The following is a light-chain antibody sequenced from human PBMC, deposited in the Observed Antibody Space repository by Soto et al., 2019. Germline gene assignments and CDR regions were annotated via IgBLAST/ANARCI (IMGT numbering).Light chain of an antibody. CDR3: QQRGKWPST. Sequence: EIVLTQSPGTLSLSPGQRATLSCRASQSVSSNYLAWYQQKPGQAPRLLIHGASSRATAIPDRFSGSGSGTDFSLTITSLAPEDFAVYYCQQRGKWPSTFGPGTK. CDR2: GAS. V-gene: IGKV3D-20*02. CDR1: QSVSSNY. J-gene: IGKJ2*02.